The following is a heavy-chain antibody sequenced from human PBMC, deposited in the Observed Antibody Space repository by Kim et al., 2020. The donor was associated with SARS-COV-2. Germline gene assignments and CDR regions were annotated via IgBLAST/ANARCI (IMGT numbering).Heavy chain of an antibody. D-gene: IGHD4-4*01. Sequence: GGSLRLSCAASGFTFDDYAMHWVRQAPGKGLEWVSGISWNSGSIGYADSVKGRFTISRDNAKNSLYLQMNSLRAEDTALYYCAKDTRYDYSNYTSGMYVWGQGTTLTVSS. CDR1: GFTFDDYA. J-gene: IGHJ6*02. CDR3: AKDTRYDYSNYTSGMYV. CDR2: ISWNSGSI. V-gene: IGHV3-9*01.